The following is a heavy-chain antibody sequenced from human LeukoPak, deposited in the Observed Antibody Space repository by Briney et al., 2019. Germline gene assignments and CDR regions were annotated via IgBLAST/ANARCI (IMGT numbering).Heavy chain of an antibody. V-gene: IGHV4-59*08. J-gene: IGHJ4*02. CDR1: GGSISSYY. Sequence: SETLSLTCAVYGGSISSYYWSWIRQPPGKGLEWMGYIYYSGSTNYNPSLKSRVTISVDTSKNQFSLKLSSVTAADTAVYYCARASCYYDSSERLFDYWGQGTLVTVSS. D-gene: IGHD3-22*01. CDR3: ARASCYYDSSERLFDY. CDR2: IYYSGST.